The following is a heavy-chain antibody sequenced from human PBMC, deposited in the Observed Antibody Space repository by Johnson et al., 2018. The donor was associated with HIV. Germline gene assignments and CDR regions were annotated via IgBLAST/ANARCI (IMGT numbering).Heavy chain of an antibody. CDR3: AREGWEITMMQGAFDI. CDR2: ISSSGSTI. CDR1: GFTFSDYY. D-gene: IGHD3-22*01. J-gene: IGHJ3*02. V-gene: IGHV3-11*01. Sequence: QVQLVESGGGLVKPGGSLRLSCAASGFTFSDYYMSWIRQAPGKGLEWVSYISSSGSTIYYADPVKGRFTISRDNAKNSLYLQMNSLSAEDTAFYYCAREGWEITMMQGAFDIWGQGTMVTVSS.